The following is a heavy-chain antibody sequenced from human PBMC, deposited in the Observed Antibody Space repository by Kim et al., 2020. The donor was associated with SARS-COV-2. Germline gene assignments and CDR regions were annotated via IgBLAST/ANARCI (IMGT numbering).Heavy chain of an antibody. CDR1: GFTFSSYA. CDR3: AKVLGRGYSYGFYFDY. V-gene: IGHV3-23*01. Sequence: GGSLRLSCAASGFTFSSYAMSWVRQAPGKGLEWVSAISGSGGSTYYADSVKGRFTISRDNSKNTLYLQMNSLRAEDTAVYYCAKVLGRGYSYGFYFDYWGQGTLVTVSS. CDR2: ISGSGGST. D-gene: IGHD5-18*01. J-gene: IGHJ4*02.